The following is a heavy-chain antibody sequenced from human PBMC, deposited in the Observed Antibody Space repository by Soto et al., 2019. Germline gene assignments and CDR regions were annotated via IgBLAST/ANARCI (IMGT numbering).Heavy chain of an antibody. V-gene: IGHV3-33*01. Sequence: QVQLVESGGGVVQPGRSLRLSCAASGFTFSSYGMHWVRQAPGKGLEWVAVIWYDGSNKYYADSVKGRFTISRDNSKNTLYLQMNSLRAEDTAVYYCARDPQLWSKYYGMDVWGQGTTVTVSS. CDR1: GFTFSSYG. D-gene: IGHD5-18*01. CDR2: IWYDGSNK. J-gene: IGHJ6*02. CDR3: ARDPQLWSKYYGMDV.